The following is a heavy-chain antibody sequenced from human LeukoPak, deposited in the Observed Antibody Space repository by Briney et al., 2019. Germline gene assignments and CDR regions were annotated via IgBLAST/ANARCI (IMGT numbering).Heavy chain of an antibody. V-gene: IGHV3-23*01. CDR1: GFTFSSYA. CDR3: ARSPKGYWYYGMDV. CDR2: ISGSGGST. J-gene: IGHJ6*02. Sequence: GGSLRLSCAASGFTFSSYAMSWVRLAPGKGLEWVSAISGSGGSTYYADSVKGRFTISRDNSKNTLYLQMNSLRAEDTAVYYCARSPKGYWYYGMDVWGQGTTVTVSS. D-gene: IGHD2-8*02.